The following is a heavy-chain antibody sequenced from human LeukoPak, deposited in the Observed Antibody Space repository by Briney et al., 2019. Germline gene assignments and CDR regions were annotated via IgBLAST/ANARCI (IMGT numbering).Heavy chain of an antibody. J-gene: IGHJ4*02. V-gene: IGHV3-30*02. CDR2: IRYDGSTK. CDR1: GFTFSSYA. CDR3: AKGYCTGTGCYTGLDY. Sequence: PGGSLRLSCAASGFTFSSYAMSWVRQAPGKGLEWVAFIRYDGSTKYYADSVKGRFTISRDNSKNTLYLQMNSLSAEDTALYFCAKGYCTGTGCYTGLDYWGQGTLVTVSS. D-gene: IGHD2-2*02.